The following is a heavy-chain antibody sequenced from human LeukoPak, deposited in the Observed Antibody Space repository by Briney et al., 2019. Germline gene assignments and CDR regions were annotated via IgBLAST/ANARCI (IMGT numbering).Heavy chain of an antibody. J-gene: IGHJ5*02. CDR3: ARAVTCSSTSCYGTDWFDP. CDR1: GFTFSSYV. CDR2: ISYDGSNE. V-gene: IGHV3-30*04. D-gene: IGHD2-2*01. Sequence: GGSLRLSCAASGFTFSSYVMHWVRQAPGKGLEWVAIISYDGSNEYYADSVKGRFTISRDNSKNTLYLQMSSLRAEDTAVYHCARAVTCSSTSCYGTDWFDPWGQGTLVTVSS.